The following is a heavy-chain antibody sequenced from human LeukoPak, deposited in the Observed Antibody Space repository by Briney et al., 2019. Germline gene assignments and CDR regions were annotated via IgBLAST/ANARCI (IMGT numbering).Heavy chain of an antibody. CDR1: GGSISSSSYY. Sequence: SETLSLTCTVSGGSISSSSYYWGWIRQPPGKGLEWIGSIYYSGSTYYNPSLKSRVTISVDTSKNQFSLKLSSVTAADTAVYYCARGSPYSSSFCFDYWGQGTLVTVSS. V-gene: IGHV4-39*01. CDR3: ARGSPYSSSFCFDY. D-gene: IGHD6-6*01. CDR2: IYYSGST. J-gene: IGHJ4*02.